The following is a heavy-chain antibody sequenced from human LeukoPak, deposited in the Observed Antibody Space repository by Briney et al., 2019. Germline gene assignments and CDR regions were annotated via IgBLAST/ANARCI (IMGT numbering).Heavy chain of an antibody. CDR2: IGYSGSDT. CDR3: AKFWTGVAATPAY. J-gene: IGHJ4*02. CDR1: GFTLSSYE. D-gene: IGHD2-15*01. V-gene: IGHV3-23*01. Sequence: SGGSLRLSCIVSGFTLSSYEMTWFRQAPGKGLEWVSSIGYSGSDTHYADSVKGRFTISRDNSKNTLYLQMNSLRTDDTAVYYCAKFWTGVAATPAYWGQGTLVTVSS.